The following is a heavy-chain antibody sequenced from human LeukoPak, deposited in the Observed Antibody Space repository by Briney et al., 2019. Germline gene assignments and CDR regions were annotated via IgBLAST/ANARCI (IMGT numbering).Heavy chain of an antibody. D-gene: IGHD3-3*01. CDR2: INHSGST. CDR3: ARDLDFWSGSYYYYMDV. CDR1: GGSFSGYY. V-gene: IGHV4-34*01. J-gene: IGHJ6*03. Sequence: SETLSLTCAVYGGSFSGYYWSWIRQPPGKGLEWIGEINHSGSTNYNPSLKSRVTISVDTSKNQFSLKLSSVTAADTAVYYCARDLDFWSGSYYYYMDVWGKGTTVTVSS.